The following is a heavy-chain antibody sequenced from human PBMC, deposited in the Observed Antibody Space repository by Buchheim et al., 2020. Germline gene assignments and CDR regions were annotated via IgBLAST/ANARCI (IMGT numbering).Heavy chain of an antibody. CDR2: ISSSSSYI. CDR1: GFTFSSYS. CDR3: ARGPWGSLPVTTYNHNWFAP. V-gene: IGHV3-21*01. J-gene: IGHJ5*02. D-gene: IGHD4-17*01. Sequence: EVQLVESGGGLVKPGGSLRLSCAASGFTFSSYSMNWVRQAPGKGLEWVSSISSSSSYIYYADSVKGRFTISRDNAKNSLYLQMNSLRAEDTAVYYCARGPWGSLPVTTYNHNWFAPWGQGTL.